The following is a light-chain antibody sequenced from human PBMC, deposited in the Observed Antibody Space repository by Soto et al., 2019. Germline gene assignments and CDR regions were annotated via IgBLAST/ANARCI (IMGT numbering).Light chain of an antibody. CDR3: TSYTSSNTHV. Sequence: QSALTQPASVSGSPGQSITISCTGTSSDVGGYNYVSWYQQHPGKAPKLMIYEVNNRPSGVSNRFSGSKSGNTASLTISGLQAEDEADYYCTSYTSSNTHVFGGGTKVTVL. CDR2: EVN. V-gene: IGLV2-14*01. CDR1: SSDVGGYNY. J-gene: IGLJ3*02.